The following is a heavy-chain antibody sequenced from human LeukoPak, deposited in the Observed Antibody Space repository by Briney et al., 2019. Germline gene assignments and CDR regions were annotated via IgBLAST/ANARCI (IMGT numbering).Heavy chain of an antibody. D-gene: IGHD3-10*01. CDR3: ARGGVDYYGSGTYYLMYYFDY. J-gene: IGHJ4*02. CDR2: ISGSGGAT. V-gene: IGHV3-23*01. CDR1: GFTFNTYG. Sequence: QLWGSLRLSCAASGFTFNTYGMSWVRQAPGKGLEWVSGISGSGGATYYADSVKGRFTISRDDPHNTLYLQMNSLRAEDTAVYFCARGGVDYYGSGTYYLMYYFDYWGQGALVTVSS.